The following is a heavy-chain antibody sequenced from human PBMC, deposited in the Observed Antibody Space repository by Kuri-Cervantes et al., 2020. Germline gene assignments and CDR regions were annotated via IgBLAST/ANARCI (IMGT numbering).Heavy chain of an antibody. CDR3: ARGGSGLMDGRAFDI. V-gene: IGHV1-18*01. CDR2: ISAYNGNT. CDR1: GYTFTSYG. J-gene: IGHJ3*02. Sequence: ASEKVSCKPSGYTFTSYGISWVRHAPGQGLEWMGWISAYNGNTNYAQKLQGRVTMTTDTSTSTAYMELSSLRSEDTAVDYCARGGSGLMDGRAFDIWGQGTMVTVSS. D-gene: IGHD2-2*03.